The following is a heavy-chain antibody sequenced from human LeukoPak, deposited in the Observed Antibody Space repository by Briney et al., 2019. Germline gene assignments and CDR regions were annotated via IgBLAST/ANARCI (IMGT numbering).Heavy chain of an antibody. CDR2: ISGSGSTI. D-gene: IGHD5-24*01. V-gene: IGHV3-48*03. CDR3: ARDSKMGLDY. CDR1: GFTFSSYE. J-gene: IGHJ4*02. Sequence: GGSLRLSCAASGFTFSSYEMNWVRQAPGKGLEWVSYISGSGSTIYYADSVKGRFTISRDNAKNSLYLQMNSLRAEDTAVYYCARDSKMGLDYWGQGTLVTVSS.